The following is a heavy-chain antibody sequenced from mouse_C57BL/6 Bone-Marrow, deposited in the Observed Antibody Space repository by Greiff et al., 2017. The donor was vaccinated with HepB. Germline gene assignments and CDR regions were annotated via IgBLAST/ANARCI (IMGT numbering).Heavy chain of an antibody. CDR1: GFTFSDAW. CDR3: TIYYYGSTPYAMDY. CDR2: IRNKANNHAT. D-gene: IGHD1-1*01. Sequence: EVQLVESGGGLVQPGGSMKLSCAASGFTFSDAWMDWVRQSPEKGLEWVAEIRNKANNHATYYAESVKGRFTISRDDSKSSVYLQMNSLRAEDTGIYYCTIYYYGSTPYAMDYWGQGTSVTVSS. V-gene: IGHV6-6*01. J-gene: IGHJ4*01.